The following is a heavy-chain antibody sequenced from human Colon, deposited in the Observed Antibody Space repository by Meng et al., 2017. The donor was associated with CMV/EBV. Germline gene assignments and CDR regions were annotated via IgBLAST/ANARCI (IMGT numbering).Heavy chain of an antibody. CDR1: GFTFSSYA. D-gene: IGHD3-10*01. Sequence: GESLKISCAASGFTFSSYAMSWVRQAPGKGLEWVSGISGSGGSTYYADSVKGRFTISGDNSKNTLYLQMNSLRAEDTAVYYCAKAKSNTGGYYFDYWGQGTLVTVSS. V-gene: IGHV3-23*01. CDR2: ISGSGGST. CDR3: AKAKSNTGGYYFDY. J-gene: IGHJ4*02.